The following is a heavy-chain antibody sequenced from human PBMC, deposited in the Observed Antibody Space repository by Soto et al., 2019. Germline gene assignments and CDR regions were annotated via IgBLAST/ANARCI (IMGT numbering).Heavy chain of an antibody. D-gene: IGHD6-6*01. CDR1: GFTVSSNY. J-gene: IGHJ6*03. Sequence: GGSLRLSCAASGFTVSSNYMSWVRQAPGKGLEWVSVIYIGGSTYYADSVKGRFTISRDNSKNTLYLQMNTLRAEDTAVYYCARDNSSFPGYMDVWGKGTTVTVSS. CDR3: ARDNSSFPGYMDV. V-gene: IGHV3-66*01. CDR2: IYIGGST.